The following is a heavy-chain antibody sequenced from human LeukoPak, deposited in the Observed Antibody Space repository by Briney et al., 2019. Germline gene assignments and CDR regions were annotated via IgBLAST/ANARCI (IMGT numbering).Heavy chain of an antibody. CDR1: GVSFNDYY. J-gene: IGHJ4*02. Sequence: SETLSLTCAVSGVSFNDYYWSWVRQTPGKGLEWIGEINHSGYTNDSPSLKSRVTLPIDTSRKQFSLNLRSVTVADTGIYYCTRMTTGHDYWGQGTLVTVSS. CDR2: INHSGYT. V-gene: IGHV4-34*01. CDR3: TRMTTGHDY. D-gene: IGHD4-17*01.